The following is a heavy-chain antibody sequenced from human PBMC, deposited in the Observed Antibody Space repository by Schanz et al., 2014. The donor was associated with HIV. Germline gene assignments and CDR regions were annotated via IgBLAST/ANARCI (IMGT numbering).Heavy chain of an antibody. D-gene: IGHD1-26*01. Sequence: EVQLWESGGALVQPGRSLRLSCAASGFTFDDYAMHWVRQAPGKGLEWVSGISWNSGSIGYADSVKGRFTISRDNAKNSLYLQMNSLRAEDTALYYCAKDLSGVGATRGGAFDIWGQGTMVTVSS. CDR2: ISWNSGSI. CDR3: AKDLSGVGATRGGAFDI. V-gene: IGHV3-9*01. J-gene: IGHJ3*02. CDR1: GFTFDDYA.